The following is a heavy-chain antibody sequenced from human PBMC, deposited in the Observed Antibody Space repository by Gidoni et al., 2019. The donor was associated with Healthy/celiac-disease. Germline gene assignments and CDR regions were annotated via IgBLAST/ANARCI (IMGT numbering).Heavy chain of an antibody. CDR1: GGPFSSYA. CDR3: ARDFKVGATNTFGQH. V-gene: IGHV1-69*01. J-gene: IGHJ1*01. Sequence: QVQLVQSGAEVKKPGSSVKVSCKASGGPFSSYAISWVRQAPGQGHEWMGGIIPIFGTANYAQKFQGRVTITADESTSTAYMELSSLRSEDTAVYYCARDFKVGATNTFGQHWGQGTLVTVSS. CDR2: IIPIFGTA. D-gene: IGHD1-26*01.